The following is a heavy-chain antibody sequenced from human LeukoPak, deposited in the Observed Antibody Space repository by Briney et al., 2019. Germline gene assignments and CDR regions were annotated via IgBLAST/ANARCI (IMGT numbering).Heavy chain of an antibody. CDR3: ARTRNGRYFDL. CDR2: IYYSGST. CDR1: GGSISSYY. D-gene: IGHD1-1*01. Sequence: SETLSLTCTVSGGSISSYYWSWIRQPPGKGLEWIGYIYYSGSTNYNPSLKSRVTISVDTSKNQFSLKLSSVTAAGTAVYYCARTRNGRYFDLWGRGTLVTVSS. V-gene: IGHV4-59*12. J-gene: IGHJ2*01.